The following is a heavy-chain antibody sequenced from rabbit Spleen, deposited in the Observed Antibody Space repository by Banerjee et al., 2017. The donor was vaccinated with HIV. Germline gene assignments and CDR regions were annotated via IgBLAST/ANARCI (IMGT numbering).Heavy chain of an antibody. Sequence: QSLEESGGDLVKPGASLTLTCTASGISFSAGYYMCWVRQAPGKGLEWIACIHGGSNGNTYYASWAKGRFTISKTSSTTVTLQMTSLTVADTATYFCARDTSSSFSSYGMDLWGPGTLVTFS. V-gene: IGHV1S40*01. CDR2: IHGGSNGNT. J-gene: IGHJ6*01. D-gene: IGHD1-1*01. CDR3: ARDTSSSFSSYGMDL. CDR1: GISFSAGYY.